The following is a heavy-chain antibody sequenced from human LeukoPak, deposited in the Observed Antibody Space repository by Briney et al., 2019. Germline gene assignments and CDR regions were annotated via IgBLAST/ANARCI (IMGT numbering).Heavy chain of an antibody. CDR2: IRSKANSYAT. CDR3: TASIAAAGLFDY. V-gene: IGHV3-73*01. CDR1: GFTFSGSA. J-gene: IGHJ4*02. D-gene: IGHD6-13*01. Sequence: PGGSLRLSCAASGFTFSGSAMHWVRQASGKGLEWVGRIRSKANSYATAYAASAKGRFTISRDDSKNTAYLQMNSLKTEDTAVYYCTASIAAAGLFDYWGQGTLVTVSS.